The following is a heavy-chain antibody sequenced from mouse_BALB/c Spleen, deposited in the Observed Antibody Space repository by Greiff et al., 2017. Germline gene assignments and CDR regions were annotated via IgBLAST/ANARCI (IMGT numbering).Heavy chain of an antibody. CDR2: IDPFNGGT. D-gene: IGHD1-3*01. V-gene: IGHV1S135*01. J-gene: IGHJ3*01. CDR1: GYSFTSYY. CDR3: ARGALRGTWFAY. Sequence: VQLQQSGPELMKPGASVKISCKASGYSFTSYYMHWVKQSHGKSLEWIGYIDPFNGGTSYNQKFKGKATLTVDKSSSTAYMHLSSLTSEDSAVYYCARGALRGTWFAYWGQGTLVTVSA.